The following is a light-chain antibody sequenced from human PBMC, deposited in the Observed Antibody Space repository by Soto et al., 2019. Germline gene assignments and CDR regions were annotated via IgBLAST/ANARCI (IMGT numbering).Light chain of an antibody. Sequence: EIVLTQSPGTLSLSPGERATLSCRASQSVSSSYLAWYQQKPGQAPRLLIYGASSRATGIPDRFSGSGSGTDFTLTISSLQSADFAVYYCQQYAYWPETFGQGTKVDIK. J-gene: IGKJ1*01. CDR1: QSVSSSY. CDR2: GAS. V-gene: IGKV3-20*01. CDR3: QQYAYWPET.